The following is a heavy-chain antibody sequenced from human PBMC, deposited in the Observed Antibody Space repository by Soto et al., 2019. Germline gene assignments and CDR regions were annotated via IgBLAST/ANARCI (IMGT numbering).Heavy chain of an antibody. CDR1: GYTFTSYG. V-gene: IGHV1-8*02. D-gene: IGHD1-20*01. CDR2: MNPNSGNT. Sequence: EASVKVSCKASGYTFTSYGISWVRQAPGQGLEWMGWMNPNSGNTAYAQKFQGRVTMTRNTSISTAYMELSSLRSEDTAVYYCAREVTGRFDYWGQGTLVTVSS. J-gene: IGHJ4*02. CDR3: AREVTGRFDY.